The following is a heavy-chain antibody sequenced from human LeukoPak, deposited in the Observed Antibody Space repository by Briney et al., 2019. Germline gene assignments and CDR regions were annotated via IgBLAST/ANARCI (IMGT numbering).Heavy chain of an antibody. CDR2: IIPIFGTA. Sequence: SVKVSCKASGGTFSSYAISWVRQAPGQGLEWMGGIIPIFGTANYAQKFQGRVTITADESTSTAYMELSSLRSEDTAVYYCARSPPNLYGMDVWGQGTTVTVSS. CDR3: ARSPPNLYGMDV. V-gene: IGHV1-69*13. CDR1: GGTFSSYA. J-gene: IGHJ6*02.